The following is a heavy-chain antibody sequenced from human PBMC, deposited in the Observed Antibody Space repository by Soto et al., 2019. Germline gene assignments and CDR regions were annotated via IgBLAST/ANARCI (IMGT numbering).Heavy chain of an antibody. CDR3: ARGTSSGWPIYY. CDR2: IIPIFGTA. CDR1: GGTFSSYA. D-gene: IGHD6-19*01. V-gene: IGHV1-69*13. Sequence: AASVKVSCKASGGTFSSYAISWVRQAPGQGLEWMGGIIPIFGTANYAQKFQGRVTITADESTSTAYMELSSLRSEDTAVYYCARGTSSGWPIYYWGQGTLVTVSS. J-gene: IGHJ4*02.